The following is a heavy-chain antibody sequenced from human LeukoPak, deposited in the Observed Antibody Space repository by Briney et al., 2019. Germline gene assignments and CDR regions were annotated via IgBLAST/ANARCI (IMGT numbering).Heavy chain of an antibody. J-gene: IGHJ4*02. CDR2: IYYSGST. CDR3: ARVVTTGSYFDY. D-gene: IGHD4-17*01. V-gene: IGHV4-59*01. Sequence: PSETLSLTCTVSGGSIRNYYWSWIRQPPGKGLEWIGYIYYSGSTNYKSSLKSRITISVDTSKNQISLKLSSVTAADTAVYYCARVVTTGSYFDYWGQGTLVTVSS. CDR1: GGSIRNYY.